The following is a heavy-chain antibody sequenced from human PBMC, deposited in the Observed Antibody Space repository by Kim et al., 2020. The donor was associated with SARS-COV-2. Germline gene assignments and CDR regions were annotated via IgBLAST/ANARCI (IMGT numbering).Heavy chain of an antibody. D-gene: IGHD5-18*01. CDR2: IYPGDSDT. Sequence: GESLKISCKGSGYSFTSYWIGWVRQMPGKGLEWMGIIYPGDSDTRYSPSFQGQVTISADKSISTAYLQWSSLKASDTAMYYCARQPMGDTAMVSDYYYGMDVWGQGTTVTVSS. J-gene: IGHJ6*02. V-gene: IGHV5-51*01. CDR3: ARQPMGDTAMVSDYYYGMDV. CDR1: GYSFTSYW.